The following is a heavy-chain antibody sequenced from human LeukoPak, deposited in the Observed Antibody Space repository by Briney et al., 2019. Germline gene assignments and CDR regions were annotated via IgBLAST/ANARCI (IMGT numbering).Heavy chain of an antibody. CDR2: ISGSGGST. V-gene: IGHV3-23*01. Sequence: PGGSLRLSCVASGFTFSSYAMSWVRQAPGKGLEWVSAISGSGGSTYYADSVKGRFTIFSDNSKNTLYLQMNSLTAEATAVYYCAKGDASSGPWGQGTLVSVSS. J-gene: IGHJ4*02. CDR1: GFTFSSYA. D-gene: IGHD3-22*01. CDR3: AKGDASSGP.